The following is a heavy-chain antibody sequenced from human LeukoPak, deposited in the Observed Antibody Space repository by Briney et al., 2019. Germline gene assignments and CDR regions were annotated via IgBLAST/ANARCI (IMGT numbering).Heavy chain of an antibody. Sequence: PGGSLRLSCAASGFTLTSYAMNWVRQAPGAGLEWVASISGAGTFIYYADSVKGRFTISRDNSKNSLYLQMNSLRADDTAVYYCAREDCTNTKCFGCDDYWGQGTLVTVSS. V-gene: IGHV3-21*06. CDR3: AREDCTNTKCFGCDDY. CDR1: GFTLTSYA. J-gene: IGHJ4*02. D-gene: IGHD2-8*01. CDR2: ISGAGTFI.